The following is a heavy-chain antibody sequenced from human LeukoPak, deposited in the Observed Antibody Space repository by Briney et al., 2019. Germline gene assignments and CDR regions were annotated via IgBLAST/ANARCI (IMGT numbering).Heavy chain of an antibody. V-gene: IGHV7-4-1*02. CDR1: GYTFTKYA. Sequence: ASVKVSCKASGYTFTKYAVNWVRQAPGQGLQWMGWIKTNTGNPTYAQGFTGRFVFSLDTSVTTAYLQISSLKDEDTAVYYCARGAVTTWFALDVWGKGTTVTVSS. D-gene: IGHD4-17*01. CDR2: IKTNTGNP. CDR3: ARGAVTTWFALDV. J-gene: IGHJ6*04.